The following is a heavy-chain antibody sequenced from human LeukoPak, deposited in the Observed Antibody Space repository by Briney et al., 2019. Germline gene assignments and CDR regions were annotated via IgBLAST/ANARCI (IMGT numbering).Heavy chain of an antibody. D-gene: IGHD3-9*01. CDR3: VKDLTGTWSFDY. Sequence: PGGSLRLSCSTSGFTFSNHFMHWVRQAPGKGLEYVSSIGPNGASTLYADSVKGRFTISRDNSKNALYLQLTSLRLEDTALYYCVKDLTGTWSFDYWGQRTLVTVSS. CDR1: GFTFSNHF. J-gene: IGHJ4*02. V-gene: IGHV3-64D*06. CDR2: IGPNGAST.